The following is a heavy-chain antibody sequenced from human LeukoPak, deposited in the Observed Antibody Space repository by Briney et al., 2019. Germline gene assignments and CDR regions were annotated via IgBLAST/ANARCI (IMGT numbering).Heavy chain of an antibody. CDR3: ARDPASFIDYFDY. CDR1: GGSFSGYY. CDR2: INHSGST. V-gene: IGHV4-34*01. J-gene: IGHJ4*02. Sequence: SETLSLTCAVYGGSFSGYYWSWIRQPPGKGLEWIGEINHSGSTNYNPSLKSRVTISVDTSKNQFSLQLNSVTPEDTAAYYCARDPASFIDYFDYWGQGTLVTVSS. D-gene: IGHD6-6*01.